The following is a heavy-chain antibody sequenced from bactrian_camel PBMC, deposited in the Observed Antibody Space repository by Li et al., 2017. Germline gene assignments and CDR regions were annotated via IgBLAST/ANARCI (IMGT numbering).Heavy chain of an antibody. CDR1: GYIATGYC. CDR3: VADFALTRDACWQNLHNLQKLGENFGY. Sequence: VQLVESGGGSVQAGGSLRLSCHASGYIATGYCMGWFRQAPGKEREGVATININGRTDYADSVKGRFTISEDNAKNTLYLEMDRLKPEDTGMYYRVADFALTRDACWQNLHNLQKLGENFGYWGQGTQVTVS. CDR2: ININGRT. V-gene: IGHV3S53*01. J-gene: IGHJ6*01. D-gene: IGHD1*01.